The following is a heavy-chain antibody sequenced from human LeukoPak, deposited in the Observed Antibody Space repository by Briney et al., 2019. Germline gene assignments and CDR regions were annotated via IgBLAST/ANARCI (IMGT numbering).Heavy chain of an antibody. J-gene: IGHJ4*02. CDR1: GFAFSSYW. CDR2: KKQDGSEK. CDR3: ARTDLWSGYHRGYFDY. Sequence: GGSLSLFCAAWGFAFSSYWMTWVRQARGKGREWVAKKKQDGSEKYYVASVQGPFPISRDNAKNSLYLQMNSLRVEDTAVYYCARTDLWSGYHRGYFDYWGQGNLVTVSS. D-gene: IGHD3-3*01. V-gene: IGHV3-7*05.